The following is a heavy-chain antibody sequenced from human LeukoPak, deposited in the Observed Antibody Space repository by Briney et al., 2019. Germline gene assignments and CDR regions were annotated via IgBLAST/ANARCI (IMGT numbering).Heavy chain of an antibody. CDR1: GDSISSYY. V-gene: IGHV4-4*07. CDR2: IYTSGST. CDR3: ASLNWNYGTVDY. J-gene: IGHJ4*02. D-gene: IGHD1-7*01. Sequence: SETLSLTCTVSGDSISSYYWGWIRQPAGKGLEWIGRIYTSGSTNYNPSLKSRVTMSVDTSKNQFSLKLSSVTAADTAVYYCASLNWNYGTVDYWGQGTLVTVSS.